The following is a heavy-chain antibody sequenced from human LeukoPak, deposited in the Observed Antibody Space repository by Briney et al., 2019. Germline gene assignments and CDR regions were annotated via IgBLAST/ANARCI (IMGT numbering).Heavy chain of an antibody. CDR3: ARDIKGELLYFDY. D-gene: IGHD1-26*01. CDR2: IYHSGST. CDR1: GGPISSSNW. V-gene: IGHV4-4*02. J-gene: IGHJ4*02. Sequence: SETLSLTCAVSGGPISSSNWWSWVSQPPGKGLEWIGEIYHSGSTNYNPSLKSRVTISVDKSKNQFSLKLSSVTAADTAVYYCARDIKGELLYFDYWGQGTLVTVSP.